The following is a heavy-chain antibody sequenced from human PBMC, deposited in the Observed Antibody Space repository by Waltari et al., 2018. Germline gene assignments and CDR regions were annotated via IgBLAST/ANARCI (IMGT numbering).Heavy chain of an antibody. V-gene: IGHV4-39*07. D-gene: IGHD4-17*01. CDR1: GGSISSSSYY. Sequence: QLQLQESGPGLVKPSETLSLTCTVSGGSISSSSYYWGWIRQPPGKGLEWIGSIYYSGSTYYNPSLKSRVTISVDTSKNQFSLKLSSVTAADTAVYYCARANPTDGDYATYFDYWGQGTLVTVSS. J-gene: IGHJ4*02. CDR3: ARANPTDGDYATYFDY. CDR2: IYYSGST.